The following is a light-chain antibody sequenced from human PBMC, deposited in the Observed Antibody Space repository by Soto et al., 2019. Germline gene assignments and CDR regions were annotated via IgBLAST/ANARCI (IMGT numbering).Light chain of an antibody. V-gene: IGLV3-21*04. J-gene: IGLJ2*01. CDR1: NIGSKS. Sequence: SYELTQPPSVSVAPGKTARITCGGNNIGSKSVPWYQQKPGQAPVLVIYYDSDRPSGIPERFSGSNSGNTATLTISRVEAGDEADYSCQVWDSTSDRVVFGGGTKLTVL. CDR2: YDS. CDR3: QVWDSTSDRVV.